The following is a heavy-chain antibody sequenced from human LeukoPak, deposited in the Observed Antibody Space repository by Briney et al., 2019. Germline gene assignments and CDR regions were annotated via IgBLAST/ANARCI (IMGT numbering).Heavy chain of an antibody. CDR1: GFTFSSYA. V-gene: IGHV3-64*01. Sequence: GGSLRLSCAASGFTFSSYAMHWVRQAPGKGLEYVSAISSSGGSTYYANSVKGRFTISRDNSKNTLYLQMGSLRAEDMAVYYCARPDYDFWSGYRYWGQGTLVTVSS. J-gene: IGHJ4*02. CDR2: ISSSGGST. CDR3: ARPDYDFWSGYRY. D-gene: IGHD3-3*01.